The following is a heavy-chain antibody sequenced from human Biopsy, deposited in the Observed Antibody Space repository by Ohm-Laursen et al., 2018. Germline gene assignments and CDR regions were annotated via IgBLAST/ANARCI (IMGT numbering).Heavy chain of an antibody. D-gene: IGHD2/OR15-2a*01. V-gene: IGHV1-18*01. Sequence: ASVKVSCKASGYTFTSYDISWVRQAPGQGLEWMGWISPYNDKTSYPPKLQDRVTMTADTSTNTAHMVLRSLRSDDTAVYYCARVFCTSTTCYGLLDNWGQGTVVTVSS. CDR1: GYTFTSYD. J-gene: IGHJ4*02. CDR2: ISPYNDKT. CDR3: ARVFCTSTTCYGLLDN.